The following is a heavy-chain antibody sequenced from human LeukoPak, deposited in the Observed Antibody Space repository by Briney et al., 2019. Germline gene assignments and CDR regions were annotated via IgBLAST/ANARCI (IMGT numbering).Heavy chain of an antibody. D-gene: IGHD1-1*01. CDR3: VRNWNLDS. V-gene: IGHV3-7*01. Sequence: PGGSLRLSCAASGFSFSVYWMSWVRQAPGRGLEWVANIKPDGSEENYGDSVKGRFIISRDNTKNSLFLQMNSLTAGDTALYYCVRNWNLDSWGQGTLVTVSS. CDR2: IKPDGSEE. J-gene: IGHJ4*02. CDR1: GFSFSVYW.